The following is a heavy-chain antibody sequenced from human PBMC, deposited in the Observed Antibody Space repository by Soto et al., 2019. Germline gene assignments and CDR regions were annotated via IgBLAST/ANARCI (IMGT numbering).Heavy chain of an antibody. D-gene: IGHD2-15*01. Sequence: GGSLRLSCAASGFTFSSYGMHWVRQAPGKGLEWVAVIWYDGSNKYYADSVKGRFTISRDNSKNTLYLQMNSLRAEDTAVYYCARPGYCSGGSCYAFDYWGQGTLVTVSS. CDR2: IWYDGSNK. J-gene: IGHJ4*02. CDR1: GFTFSSYG. V-gene: IGHV3-33*01. CDR3: ARPGYCSGGSCYAFDY.